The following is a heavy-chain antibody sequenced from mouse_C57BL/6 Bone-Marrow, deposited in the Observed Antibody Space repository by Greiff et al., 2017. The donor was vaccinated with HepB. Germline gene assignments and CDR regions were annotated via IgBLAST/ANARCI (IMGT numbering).Heavy chain of an antibody. Sequence: EVQLVESGGGLVKPGGSLKLSCAASGFTFSSYAMSWVRQTPEKRLEWVATLSDGGSYTYYPDNVKGRFTISRDNAKNNLYLQMSHLKSEDTAMYYCSRYTIVTTHWYFDVWGTGTTVTVSS. D-gene: IGHD2-5*01. V-gene: IGHV5-4*01. CDR3: SRYTIVTTHWYFDV. J-gene: IGHJ1*03. CDR1: GFTFSSYA. CDR2: LSDGGSYT.